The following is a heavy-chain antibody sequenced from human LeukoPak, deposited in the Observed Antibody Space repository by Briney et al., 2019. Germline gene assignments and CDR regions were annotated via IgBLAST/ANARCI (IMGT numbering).Heavy chain of an antibody. CDR3: ARDRYGDGFAHLDY. J-gene: IGHJ4*02. D-gene: IGHD5-24*01. CDR2: ITPSGGT. Sequence: ASVTVSCKASGYTFTSYAIHWVRQAPGQGLEWMGWITPSGGTNYPQKFQGRVAITWDTSITTAYMDLSRLTSDDTAVYYCARDRYGDGFAHLDYWGQGALVTVPS. CDR1: GYTFTSYA. V-gene: IGHV1-2*02.